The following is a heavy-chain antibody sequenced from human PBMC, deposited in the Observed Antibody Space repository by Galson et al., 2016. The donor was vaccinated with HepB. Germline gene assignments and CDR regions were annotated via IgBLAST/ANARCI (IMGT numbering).Heavy chain of an antibody. V-gene: IGHV1-3*01. CDR3: ARDRSGDYYDSSGYSH. J-gene: IGHJ4*02. CDR2: INAGNGNT. D-gene: IGHD3-22*01. Sequence: SCKASGYTFLNYGMHWVRQAPGQRLEWMGWINAGNGNTKYSQKFQGRATLSRDTSASTAYMELSSLRSEDTAVYYCARDRSGDYYDSSGYSHWGQGTLVTVSS. CDR1: GYTFLNYG.